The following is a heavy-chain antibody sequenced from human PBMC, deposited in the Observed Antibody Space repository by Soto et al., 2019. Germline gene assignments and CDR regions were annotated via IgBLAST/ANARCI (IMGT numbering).Heavy chain of an antibody. V-gene: IGHV3-74*01. CDR1: GFTFSDYW. CDR3: ARDWGYPGYFDY. CDR2: IDSDGSTT. D-gene: IGHD3-16*01. Sequence: GGSLRLSCAASGFTFSDYWMHWVRQDPGKGLVWVSHIDSDGSTTNYADSVKGRFTISRDNAKNTLYLQMNSLRAEDTAVYYCARDWGYPGYFDYWGQGALVTVSS. J-gene: IGHJ4*02.